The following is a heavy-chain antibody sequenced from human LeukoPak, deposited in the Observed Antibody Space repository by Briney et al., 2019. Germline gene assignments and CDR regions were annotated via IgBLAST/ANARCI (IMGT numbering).Heavy chain of an antibody. D-gene: IGHD2-2*01. CDR3: ARPQAVPAARGFGYFDY. V-gene: IGHV1-69*01. CDR2: IIPIFGTA. CDR1: GGTFSSYA. Sequence: SVKVSCKASGGTFSSYAISWVRQAPGQGLEWMGGIIPIFGTANYAQKFQGRVTITADESTSTAYMELSSLRSEDTAVYYCARPQAVPAARGFGYFDYWGQGTLVTVSS. J-gene: IGHJ4*02.